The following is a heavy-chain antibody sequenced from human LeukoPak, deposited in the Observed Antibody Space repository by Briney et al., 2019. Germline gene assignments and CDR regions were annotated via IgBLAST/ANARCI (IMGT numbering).Heavy chain of an antibody. J-gene: IGHJ4*02. CDR3: ARRLIIAAAGTGYDY. CDR2: ISSSSSYI. D-gene: IGHD6-13*01. CDR1: GFTFSSYS. Sequence: GGSLRLSCAASGFTFSSYSMNWVRQAPGKGLEWVSSISSSSSYIYYADSVKGRFTISRDNAKNSLYLQMNSLRAEDTAVYYCARRLIIAAAGTGYDYWGQGTLVTVSS. V-gene: IGHV3-21*01.